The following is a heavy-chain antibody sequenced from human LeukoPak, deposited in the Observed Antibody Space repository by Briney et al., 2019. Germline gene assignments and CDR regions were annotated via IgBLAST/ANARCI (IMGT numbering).Heavy chain of an antibody. CDR2: IYYSGST. V-gene: IGHV4-30-4*07. CDR1: GGSISSGGYS. J-gene: IGHJ3*02. D-gene: IGHD3-9*01. Sequence: PSETLSLTCAVSGGSISSGGYSWSWIRQPPGKGLKWIGYIYYSGSTYYNPSLKSRVTISVDTSKNQFSLKLSSVTAADTAVYYCARGYYDILTGYGAFDIWGQGTMVTVSS. CDR3: ARGYYDILTGYGAFDI.